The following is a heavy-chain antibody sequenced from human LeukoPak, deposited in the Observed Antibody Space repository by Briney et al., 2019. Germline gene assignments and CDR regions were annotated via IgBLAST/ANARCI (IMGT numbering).Heavy chain of an antibody. J-gene: IGHJ4*02. CDR2: IYPGDSDT. Sequence: GESLKISCKGSGYIFTNFWIGWVRQMPGKGLEWMGNIYPGDSDTEYSPSFQGQVTLTVDKSISPAYLQWSSLKTSDTAIYYCARRHLGGWRYSDYWGQGTLVTVSS. D-gene: IGHD6-19*01. V-gene: IGHV5-51*01. CDR1: GYIFTNFW. CDR3: ARRHLGGWRYSDY.